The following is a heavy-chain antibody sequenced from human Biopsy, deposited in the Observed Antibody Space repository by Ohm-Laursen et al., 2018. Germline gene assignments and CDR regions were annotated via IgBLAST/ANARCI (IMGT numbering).Heavy chain of an antibody. CDR1: GYTFSSYG. J-gene: IGHJ4*02. V-gene: IGHV1-24*01. CDR2: FAPENGKT. Sequence: GASVKVSCKASGYTFSSYGINWVRQAPGKGLEWMGGFAPENGKTIYAQKFQGRATMTEDTSTDTAYMELSSLRSEDTAVYYCAADINVWNVNYWGQGTQVTVSS. CDR3: AADINVWNVNY. D-gene: IGHD1-1*01.